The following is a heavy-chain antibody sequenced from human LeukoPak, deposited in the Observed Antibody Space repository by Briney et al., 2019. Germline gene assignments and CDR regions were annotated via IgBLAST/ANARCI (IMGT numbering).Heavy chain of an antibody. CDR1: GGSISSGDYY. J-gene: IGHJ4*02. Sequence: SETPSLTCTVSGGSISSGDYYWSWIRQPPGKGLEWIGYIYYSGSTYYNPSLKSRVTISVDTSKNQFSLKLSSVTAADTAVYYCAREFSAHCGGDCYSYYFDYWGQGTLVTVSS. V-gene: IGHV4-30-4*01. D-gene: IGHD2-21*02. CDR3: AREFSAHCGGDCYSYYFDY. CDR2: IYYSGST.